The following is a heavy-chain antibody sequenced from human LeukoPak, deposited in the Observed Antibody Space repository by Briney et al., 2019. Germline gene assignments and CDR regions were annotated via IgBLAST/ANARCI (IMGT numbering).Heavy chain of an antibody. V-gene: IGHV4-4*07. J-gene: IGHJ4*02. D-gene: IGHD3-22*01. CDR1: GGSISYFY. CDR2: IYTSGNT. Sequence: SETLSLTCTVSGGSISYFYWSWIRQPAGKGLAWIGRIYTSGNTNYNPSLKSRVTMSVDTSKNQFSLKLSSVTAADTAVYYCARVTGYVIEDYFDYWGQGTLVTVSS. CDR3: ARVTGYVIEDYFDY.